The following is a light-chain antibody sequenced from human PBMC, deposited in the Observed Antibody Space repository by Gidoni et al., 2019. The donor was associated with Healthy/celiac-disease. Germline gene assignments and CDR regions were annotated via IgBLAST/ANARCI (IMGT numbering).Light chain of an antibody. CDR2: RNN. J-gene: IGLJ1*01. Sequence: QSVLTQPPSASGTPGQRVTISCSGSSSNIGSNTVNWYQQLPGTAPNLLIYRNNQRPSGVPDRFSGSKSGTSASLAISGLQSEDEADYYCAAWDDSLNGHYVFGTGTKVTVL. V-gene: IGLV1-44*01. CDR3: AAWDDSLNGHYV. CDR1: SSNIGSNT.